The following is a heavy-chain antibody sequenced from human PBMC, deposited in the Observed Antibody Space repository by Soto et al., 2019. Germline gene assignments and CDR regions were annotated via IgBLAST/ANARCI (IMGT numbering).Heavy chain of an antibody. Sequence: SLRLGCTGSGFPFDDVAINWVHQAPGKGRGWVGLTGNQRDQATTGYAGAVTGRCTISRDTSNGIAYVQKNSLTIDDSAVYYWSGAESPDTAYFCLDWGQGT. CDR1: GFPFDDVA. CDR3: SGAESPDTAYFCLD. CDR2: TGNQRDQATT. V-gene: IGHV3-49*04. J-gene: IGHJ4*02. D-gene: IGHD1-26*01.